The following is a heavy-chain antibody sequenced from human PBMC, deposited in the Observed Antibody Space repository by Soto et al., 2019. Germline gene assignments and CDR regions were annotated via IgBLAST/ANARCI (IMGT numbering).Heavy chain of an antibody. CDR1: GYSFASYG. CDR2: ISVYNGNT. J-gene: IGHJ3*01. V-gene: IGHV1-18*01. D-gene: IGHD3-22*01. Sequence: QVHLVQSGAEVKKPGASVKVSCKASGYSFASYGISWVRQAPGQGLEWMGWISVYNGNTNYAQKFQGRVSMTTGTSTSTAYMELRKLRSDDTALYYCARDQSIVMIVVAKNDAFDLWGQGTMVTVSS. CDR3: ARDQSIVMIVVAKNDAFDL.